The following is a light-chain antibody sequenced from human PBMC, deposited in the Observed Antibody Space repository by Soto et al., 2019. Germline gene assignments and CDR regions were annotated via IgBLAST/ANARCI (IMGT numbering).Light chain of an antibody. Sequence: QSGLTQPASLPGTPGQAITISCSGTSSDVGAFNYVSWYQQHPGKAPKLMIYDVSNRPSGVSNRFSGYKSGNTASLTISGLRAEDEADYYCNSYTSNNTSVFGTGTRVTVL. CDR1: SSDVGAFNY. J-gene: IGLJ1*01. CDR2: DVS. V-gene: IGLV2-14*03. CDR3: NSYTSNNTSV.